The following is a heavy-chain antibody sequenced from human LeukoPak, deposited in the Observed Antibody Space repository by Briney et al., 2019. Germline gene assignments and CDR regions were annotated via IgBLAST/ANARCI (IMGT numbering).Heavy chain of an antibody. V-gene: IGHV1-18*01. J-gene: IGHJ6*03. CDR2: ISTYYGDT. Sequence: ASVKVSCKASGYTFTYFGISWVRQAPGQGLEWMGWISTYYGDTNYAQKFQGRVTMATDTSTSTAYMELRSLRSDDTAVYYCARGPSITMVRGGQWYYYMDVWGKGTTVTISS. CDR3: ARGPSITMVRGGQWYYYMDV. D-gene: IGHD3-10*01. CDR1: GYTFTYFG.